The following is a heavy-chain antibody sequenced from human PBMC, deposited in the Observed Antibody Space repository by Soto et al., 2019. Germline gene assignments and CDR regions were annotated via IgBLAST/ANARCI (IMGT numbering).Heavy chain of an antibody. Sequence: PSETLSLTCAVSGASISSGGYSWSWIRQPPGKGLEWIGYIHHSGSTYYNPSLKSRVTISADRSKNQFSLKLSSVTAADTAVYYCARDVYVYYCMDVWGQGTGVTVSS. V-gene: IGHV4-30-2*01. J-gene: IGHJ6*02. CDR1: GASISSGGYS. CDR2: IHHSGST. CDR3: ARDVYVYYCMDV. D-gene: IGHD1-20*01.